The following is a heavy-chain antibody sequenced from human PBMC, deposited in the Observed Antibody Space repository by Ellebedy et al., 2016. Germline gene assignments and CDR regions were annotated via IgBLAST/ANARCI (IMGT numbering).Heavy chain of an antibody. CDR2: ISAYNGNT. Sequence: ASVKVSCXASGYTFTSYGISWVRQAPGQGLEWMGWISAYNGNTNYAQKLQGRVTMTTDTSTSTAYMELSRLRSDDTAIYYCAREGEGYGLDVWGQGTTVTVSS. CDR1: GYTFTSYG. J-gene: IGHJ6*02. CDR3: AREGEGYGLDV. D-gene: IGHD2-21*01. V-gene: IGHV1-18*01.